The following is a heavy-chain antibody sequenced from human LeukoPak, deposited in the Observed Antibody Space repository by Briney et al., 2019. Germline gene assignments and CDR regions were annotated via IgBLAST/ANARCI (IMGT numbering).Heavy chain of an antibody. CDR2: ISDSGGFT. D-gene: IGHD6-13*01. CDR1: GFTFSNYA. CDR3: AKPHSSSRGGYCFDN. V-gene: IGHV3-23*01. J-gene: IGHJ4*02. Sequence: GGSLRLSCAASGFTFSNYAMRWVRQAPGKGLEFVSAISDSGGFTYNADSVKGRFTISRDNSKNTLYLQMNSLRAEDTAVYYCAKPHSSSRGGYCFDNWGQGTLVTVSS.